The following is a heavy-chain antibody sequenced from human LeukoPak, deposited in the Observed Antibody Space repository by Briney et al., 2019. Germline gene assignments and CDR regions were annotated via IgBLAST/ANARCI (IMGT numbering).Heavy chain of an antibody. CDR1: GDSVSSNSAA. Sequence: QTLSLTCAISGDSVSSNSAAWNWIRQSPSRGLEWLGRTYYRSKWYNDYAVSVKSRITINPDTSKNQFSLQLNSVTPEDTAVYYCGRSMVRGPEYYFGYWGQGTLVTVSS. CDR3: GRSMVRGPEYYFGY. CDR2: TYYRSKWYN. D-gene: IGHD3-10*01. J-gene: IGHJ4*02. V-gene: IGHV6-1*01.